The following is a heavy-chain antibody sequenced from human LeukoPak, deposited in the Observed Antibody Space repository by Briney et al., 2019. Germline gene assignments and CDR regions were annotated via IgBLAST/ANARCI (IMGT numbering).Heavy chain of an antibody. V-gene: IGHV4-4*02. CDR2: IYHSGST. Sequence: SGTLSLTCAVSGASISSNNWWSWVRQPPGKGLEWIGEIYHSGSTNYTPSLKSRVTISIDKSKNRFSLKLSSVTAADTAVYYCALISRGIAVPGTELWGQGTLVTVSS. CDR3: ALISRGIAVPGTEL. CDR1: GASISSNNW. D-gene: IGHD6-19*01. J-gene: IGHJ4*02.